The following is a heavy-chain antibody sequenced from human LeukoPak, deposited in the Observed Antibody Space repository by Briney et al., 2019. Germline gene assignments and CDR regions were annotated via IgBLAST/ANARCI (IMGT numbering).Heavy chain of an antibody. CDR1: GGSISSGDYY. J-gene: IGHJ4*02. CDR2: IYYSGST. CDR3: AREGTWIQLWSFDY. Sequence: PSQTLSLTCTVSGGSISSGDYYWSWIRQPPGKGLEWIGYIYYSGSTYYNPSLKSRVTISVDTSKNQFSLKLSSVTAADTAVYYCAREGTWIQLWSFDYWGQRTLVTVSS. V-gene: IGHV4-30-4*08. D-gene: IGHD5-18*01.